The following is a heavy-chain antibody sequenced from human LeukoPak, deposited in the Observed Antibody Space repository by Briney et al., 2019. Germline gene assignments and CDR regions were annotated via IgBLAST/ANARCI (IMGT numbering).Heavy chain of an antibody. CDR2: ISAYNGNT. Sequence: GASVKVSCKASGYTFTSYGISWVRQAPGQGLEWMGWISAYNGNTNYAQKLQGRVTMTTDTSTSTAYMELSSLRSEDTAVYYCARDIMVFGHNWFDPWGQGTLVTVSS. J-gene: IGHJ5*02. CDR3: ARDIMVFGHNWFDP. V-gene: IGHV1-18*01. D-gene: IGHD2-8*01. CDR1: GYTFTSYG.